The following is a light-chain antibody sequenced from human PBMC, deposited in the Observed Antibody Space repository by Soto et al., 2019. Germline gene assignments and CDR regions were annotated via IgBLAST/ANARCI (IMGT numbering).Light chain of an antibody. Sequence: QSVLTQPASVSGSPGQSITISCTGTSSDVGAYNYVSWYQQHPGKAPKLVIYEVSNRPSGVSDRLSGSKSGNTASLTISGLQAEDEADYYCNSYTGSSTRFVFGTGTKVTVL. J-gene: IGLJ1*01. CDR1: SSDVGAYNY. V-gene: IGLV2-14*01. CDR2: EVS. CDR3: NSYTGSSTRFV.